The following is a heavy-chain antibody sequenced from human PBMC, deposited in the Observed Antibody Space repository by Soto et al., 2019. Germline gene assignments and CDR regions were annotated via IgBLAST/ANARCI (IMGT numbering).Heavy chain of an antibody. CDR1: GLTINNIDYP. J-gene: IGHJ4*02. D-gene: IGHD6-6*01. Sequence: SQTQSLTYTVSGLTINNIDYPLSWTRPSPAKGLEWIGYIHNSGTSFYNPSLRGRVTVTLDTSRSQFSLTLASVTAADTAVYYCVREERIAAPQLEYWGQGIPVIVS. V-gene: IGHV4-30-4*01. CDR2: IHNSGTS. CDR3: VREERIAAPQLEY.